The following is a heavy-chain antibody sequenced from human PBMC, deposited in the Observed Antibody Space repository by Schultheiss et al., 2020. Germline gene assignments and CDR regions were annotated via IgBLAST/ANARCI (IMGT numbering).Heavy chain of an antibody. D-gene: IGHD3-10*01. V-gene: IGHV4-61*02. CDR3: ARPSGRRSDAFDI. CDR2: IYTSGST. J-gene: IGHJ3*02. CDR1: GGSISSGSYY. Sequence: SETLSLTCTVSGGSISSGSYYWSWIRQPAGKGLEWIGRIYTSGSTNYNPSLKSRVTISVDTSKNQFSLKLSSVTAADTAVYYCARPSGRRSDAFDIWGQGTMVTVSS.